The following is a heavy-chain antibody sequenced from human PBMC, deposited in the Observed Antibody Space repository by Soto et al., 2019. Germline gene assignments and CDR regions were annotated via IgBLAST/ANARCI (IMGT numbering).Heavy chain of an antibody. CDR1: GYGFSAYP. CDR3: ARKDYYGAGIYYFDH. Sequence: GVSVKLSCKASGYGFSAYPMHWGRQAPGQRLEWMGWINVANGDTGYSQKFQGRVTVTRDTSASTVYMEVSSLTSEDTAVYYCARKDYYGAGIYYFDHWGQGTLVTVSS. V-gene: IGHV1-3*01. J-gene: IGHJ4*02. CDR2: INVANGDT. D-gene: IGHD3-10*01.